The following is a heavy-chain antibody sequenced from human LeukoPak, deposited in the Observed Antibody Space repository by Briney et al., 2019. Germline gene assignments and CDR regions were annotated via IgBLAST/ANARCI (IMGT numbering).Heavy chain of an antibody. CDR1: GVSISSTSYY. D-gene: IGHD1-26*01. CDR3: AKSGGYGLIDY. J-gene: IGHJ4*02. CDR2: IYSSGST. Sequence: SSETLSLTCTVSGVSISSTSYYWGWIRQPPGKGLEWIGSIYSSGSTYYNASLQSRVTISIETSKNQISLRLNSVTAADTAMYYCAKSGGYGLIDYWGQGTLVTVSS. V-gene: IGHV4-39*01.